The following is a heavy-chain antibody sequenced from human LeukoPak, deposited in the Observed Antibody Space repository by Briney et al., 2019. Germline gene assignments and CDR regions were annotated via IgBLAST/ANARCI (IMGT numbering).Heavy chain of an antibody. CDR3: ARDSTATTTDY. V-gene: IGHV3-53*01. J-gene: IGHJ4*02. D-gene: IGHD4-17*01. CDR2: IYSGDST. CDR1: GFTVSSNY. Sequence: QPGGSLRLSCAASGFTVSSNYMTWVRQAPGKGLEWVSVIYSGDSTYYADSVKGRFTISRDSSKNTLYLQMNSLRAEDTVVYYCARDSTATTTDYWGQGALVTVSS.